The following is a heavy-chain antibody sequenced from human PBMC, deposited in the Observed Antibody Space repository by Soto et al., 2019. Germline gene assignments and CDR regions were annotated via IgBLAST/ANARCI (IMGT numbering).Heavy chain of an antibody. CDR1: GYTFSSYG. CDR2: ISAYNGNT. Sequence: ASVKVSCKTSGYTFSSYGIIWVRQAPGQGLEWMGWISAYNGNTNYAQKFQGRVTMTTDTSTTTIYMELRSLRSDDTAIYYCASDCSGGSCYEAFDYWGQGTLVTVSS. D-gene: IGHD2-15*01. V-gene: IGHV1-18*01. CDR3: ASDCSGGSCYEAFDY. J-gene: IGHJ4*02.